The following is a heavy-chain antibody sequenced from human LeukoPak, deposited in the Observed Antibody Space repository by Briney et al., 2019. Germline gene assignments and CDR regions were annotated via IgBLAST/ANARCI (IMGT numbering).Heavy chain of an antibody. J-gene: IGHJ4*02. CDR3: AKAPAASSGYYFVDY. CDR2: ISWNSGSI. V-gene: IGHV3-9*01. CDR1: GFTFDDYA. Sequence: PGGSLRLSCAASGFTFDDYAMHWVRQAPGKGLEWVSGISWNSGSIGYADSVKGRFTISRDNAKNSLYLQVNGLRAEDTALYYCAKAPAASSGYYFVDYWGQGTLVTVSS. D-gene: IGHD3-22*01.